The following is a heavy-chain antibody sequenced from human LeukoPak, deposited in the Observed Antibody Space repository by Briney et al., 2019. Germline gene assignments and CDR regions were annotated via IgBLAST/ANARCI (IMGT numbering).Heavy chain of an antibody. CDR3: ARGSPTEGGYHDY. Sequence: SETLSLTCAVYGGSFSGYYWSWIRQPPGKGLEWIGEINHSGSTNYNPSLKSRVTISVDTSKNQFSLKPSSVTAADTAVYYCARGSPTEGGYHDYWGQGTLVTVSS. CDR1: GGSFSGYY. V-gene: IGHV4-34*01. CDR2: INHSGST. J-gene: IGHJ4*02. D-gene: IGHD3-22*01.